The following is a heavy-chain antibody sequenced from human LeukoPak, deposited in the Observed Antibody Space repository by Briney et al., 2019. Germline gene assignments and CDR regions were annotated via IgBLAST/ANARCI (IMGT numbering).Heavy chain of an antibody. CDR2: IIPIFGTA. Sequence: GASVKVSCKASGGTFSSYAISWVRQAPGQGLEWMGRIIPIFGTANYAQKFQGRVTMTRDTSISTAYMELSSLRSDDTALYYCARVPRELGAYWGQGTLVTVSS. V-gene: IGHV1-69*05. CDR3: ARVPRELGAY. J-gene: IGHJ4*02. D-gene: IGHD3-16*01. CDR1: GGTFSSYA.